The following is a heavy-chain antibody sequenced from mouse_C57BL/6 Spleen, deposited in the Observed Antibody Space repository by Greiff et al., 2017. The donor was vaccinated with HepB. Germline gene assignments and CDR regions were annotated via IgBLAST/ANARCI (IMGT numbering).Heavy chain of an antibody. CDR3: ARLGPTVRDYAMDY. CDR1: GYSITSGYY. V-gene: IGHV3-6*01. CDR2: ISYDGSN. D-gene: IGHD1-1*01. Sequence: EVQRVESGPGLVKPSQSLSLTCSVTGYSITSGYYWNWIRQFPGNKLEWMGYISYDGSNNYNPSLKNRISITRDTSKNQFFLKLNSVTTEDTATYYCARLGPTVRDYAMDYWGQGTSVTVSS. J-gene: IGHJ4*01.